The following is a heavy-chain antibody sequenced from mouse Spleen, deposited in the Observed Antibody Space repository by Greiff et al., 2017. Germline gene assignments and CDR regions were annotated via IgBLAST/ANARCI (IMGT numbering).Heavy chain of an antibody. CDR3: AREEVRGFAY. V-gene: IGHV3-6*01. Sequence: EVKLQESGPGLVKPSQSLSLTCSVTGYSITSGYYWNWIRQFPGNKLEWMGYISYDGSNNYNPSLKNRISITRDTSKNQFFLKLNSVTTEDTATYYCAREEVRGFAYWGQGTLVTVSA. J-gene: IGHJ3*01. CDR2: ISYDGSN. CDR1: GYSITSGYY. D-gene: IGHD2-14*01.